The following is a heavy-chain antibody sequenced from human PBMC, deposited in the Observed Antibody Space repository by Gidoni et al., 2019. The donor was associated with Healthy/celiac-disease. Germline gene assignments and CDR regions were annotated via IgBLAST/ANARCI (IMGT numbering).Heavy chain of an antibody. V-gene: IGHV1-69*04. D-gene: IGHD3-22*01. CDR1: GGTFSSYA. Sequence: QVQLVQSGAEVKKPGSSVKVSCKASGGTFSSYAISWVRQAPGQGLEWMGRIIPILGIANYAQKFQGRVTITADKSTSTAYMELSSLRSEDTAVYYCARAHSSGNTYYYDSSGYYFDYWGQGTLVTVSS. CDR2: IIPILGIA. CDR3: ARAHSSGNTYYYDSSGYYFDY. J-gene: IGHJ4*02.